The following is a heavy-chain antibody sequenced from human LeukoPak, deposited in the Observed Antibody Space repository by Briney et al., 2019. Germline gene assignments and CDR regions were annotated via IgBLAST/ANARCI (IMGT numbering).Heavy chain of an antibody. J-gene: IGHJ5*02. CDR1: GFTFSSYA. Sequence: PGGSLRLSCAASGFTFSSYAMHWVRQAPGKGLEYVSAISSNGGSTYYANSVKGRFTISRDNSKNTLYLQMNSLRAEDTAVYYCASFKPSQNWFDPWGQGTLVTVSS. V-gene: IGHV3-64*01. CDR2: ISSNGGST. CDR3: ASFKPSQNWFDP.